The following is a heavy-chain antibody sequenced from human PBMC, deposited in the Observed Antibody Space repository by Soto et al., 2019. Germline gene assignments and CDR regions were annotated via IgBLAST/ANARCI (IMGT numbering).Heavy chain of an antibody. Sequence: GSLRLSCAASGFTFSSYAMSWVRQAPGKGLEWVSAISGSGGSTYYADSVKGRFTISRDNSKNTLYLQMNSLRAEDTAVYYCAKVFVGSGWYNGTYWGKGTLVTVSS. J-gene: IGHJ4*02. V-gene: IGHV3-23*01. D-gene: IGHD6-19*01. CDR2: ISGSGGST. CDR3: AKVFVGSGWYNGTY. CDR1: GFTFSSYA.